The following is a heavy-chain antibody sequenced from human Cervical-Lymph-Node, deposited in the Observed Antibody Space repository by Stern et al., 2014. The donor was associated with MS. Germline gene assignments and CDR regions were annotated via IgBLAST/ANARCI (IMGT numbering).Heavy chain of an antibody. J-gene: IGHJ5*02. CDR2: INAYTGHT. CDR3: ARFTVARILAAATINWFDP. D-gene: IGHD2-15*01. CDR1: GYTFSNYG. Sequence: VQLVQSGTEVKKPGASVKVSCKASGYTFSNYGISWVRQAPGQGLEWMGWINAYTGHTSYAQNLQGRVNMTTDTSTSTAYMELRSLRSDDTAVYYCARFTVARILAAATINWFDPWGQGTLVTVSS. V-gene: IGHV1-18*01.